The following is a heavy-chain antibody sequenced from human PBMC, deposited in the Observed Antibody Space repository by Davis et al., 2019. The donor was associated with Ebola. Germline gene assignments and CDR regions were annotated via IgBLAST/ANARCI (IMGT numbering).Heavy chain of an antibody. CDR2: ISALNGNT. Sequence: ASVKVSCKASGYTFTSYGISWVRQAPGQGFEWMGWISALNGNTHYSQKLQGRVTMTTDTSTTTAYMELTSLRSDDTAVYYCARVTSSGSHYAYYYIMDVWGKGTTVTVSS. D-gene: IGHD1-26*01. CDR3: ARVTSSGSHYAYYYIMDV. V-gene: IGHV1-18*01. CDR1: GYTFTSYG. J-gene: IGHJ6*04.